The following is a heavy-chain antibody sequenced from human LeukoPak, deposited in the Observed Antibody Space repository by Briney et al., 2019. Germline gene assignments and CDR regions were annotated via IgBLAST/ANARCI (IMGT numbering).Heavy chain of an antibody. CDR2: ISAFNGNT. CDR1: G. V-gene: IGHV1-18*01. Sequence: GISXVRQAPGQXLEWMGWISAFNGNTNYAQKLQGRVTMTTDTSTSTAYMELRSLRSDDTAVYYCARNGQWLGYYFDYWGQGTLVTVSS. CDR3: ARNGQWLGYYFDY. D-gene: IGHD6-19*01. J-gene: IGHJ4*02.